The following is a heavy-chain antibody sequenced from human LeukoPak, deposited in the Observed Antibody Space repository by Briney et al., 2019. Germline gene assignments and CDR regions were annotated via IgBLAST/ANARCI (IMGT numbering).Heavy chain of an antibody. CDR1: GYIFTGYY. J-gene: IGHJ4*02. CDR2: ISPKSGVT. V-gene: IGHV1-2*02. CDR3: ARDWSGRYYFDY. Sequence: ASVKVSCKASGYIFTGYYMHWVRQAPGQGLEWMGWISPKSGVTNYAQKFQGRVTITRDTSASTAYMELSSLRSEDMAVYYCARDWSGRYYFDYWGQGTLVTVSS.